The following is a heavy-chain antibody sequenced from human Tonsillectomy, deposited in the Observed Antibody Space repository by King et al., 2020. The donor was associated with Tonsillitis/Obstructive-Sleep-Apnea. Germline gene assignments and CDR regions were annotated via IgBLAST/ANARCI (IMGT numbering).Heavy chain of an antibody. CDR1: GYTFTSYY. V-gene: IGHV1-46*01. J-gene: IGHJ3*02. CDR3: ARNHFSGGSCYPRAFDI. D-gene: IGHD2-15*01. CDR2: INPSGGST. Sequence: VQLVESGAEVKKPGASVKVSCKASGYTFTSYYMHWVRQAPGQGLEWMGIINPSGGSTSYARKFQGRVTMTRDTSTSTVYMELSSLRSEDTAVYYCARNHFSGGSCYPRAFDIWGQGTMVTVSS.